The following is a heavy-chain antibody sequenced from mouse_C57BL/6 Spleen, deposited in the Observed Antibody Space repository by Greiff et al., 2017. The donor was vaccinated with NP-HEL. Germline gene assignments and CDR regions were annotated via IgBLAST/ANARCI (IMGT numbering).Heavy chain of an antibody. D-gene: IGHD2-3*01. Sequence: VQLQESGPGLVQPSQSLSITCTVSGFSLTSYGVHWVRQSPGKGLEWLGVIWRGGSTDYNAAFMSRLSITKDNSKSQVFFKMNSLQADDTAIYYCAKSRWLLRAMDYWGQGTSVTVSS. CDR1: GFSLTSYG. CDR3: AKSRWLLRAMDY. CDR2: IWRGGST. J-gene: IGHJ4*01. V-gene: IGHV2-5*01.